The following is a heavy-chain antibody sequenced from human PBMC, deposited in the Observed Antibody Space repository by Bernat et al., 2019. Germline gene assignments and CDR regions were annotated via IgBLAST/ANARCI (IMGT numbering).Heavy chain of an antibody. V-gene: IGHV3-30*01. Sequence: QVQLVESGGGVVQPGRSLRLSCAASGFTFSSYAMHWVRQAPGKGLEWVAVISYDGSNKYYADSVKGRFTISRDNSKNTLYLQMNSLRAEDTAVYYCAGEGAPAGFAGCYSYWGQGTLVTVSS. CDR1: GFTFSSYA. D-gene: IGHD3-10*01. J-gene: IGHJ4*02. CDR3: AGEGAPAGFAGCYSY. CDR2: ISYDGSNK.